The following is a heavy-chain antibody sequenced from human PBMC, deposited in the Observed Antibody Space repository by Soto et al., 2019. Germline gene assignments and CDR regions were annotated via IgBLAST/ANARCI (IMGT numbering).Heavy chain of an antibody. D-gene: IGHD6-19*01. CDR2: IYYSGST. CDR3: ARDHSSGWQIRYFDY. Sequence: KPSETLSLTCTVSGGSISSGGYYWSWIRQHPGKGLEWIGYIYYSGSTYYNPSLKSRVTISVDTSKNQFSLKLSSVTAADTAVYYCARDHSSGWQIRYFDYWGQGTLVTVSS. V-gene: IGHV4-31*03. J-gene: IGHJ4*02. CDR1: GGSISSGGYY.